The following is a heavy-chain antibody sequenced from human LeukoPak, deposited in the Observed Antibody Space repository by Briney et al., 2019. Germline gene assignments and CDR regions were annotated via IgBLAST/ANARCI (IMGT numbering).Heavy chain of an antibody. CDR3: AKGLGEQGWFDP. CDR2: IGYDTTDK. V-gene: IGHV3-30*02. CDR1: GFTFSIYG. J-gene: IGHJ5*02. D-gene: IGHD3-10*01. Sequence: PGGSLRLSCVASGFTFSIYGMHWVRQAPGKGLEWVAFIGYDTTDKIYAGSVKGRFTISRDNSKNTVYMQIDSLRPEDTAVYYCAKGLGEQGWFDPWGQGILVTVSS.